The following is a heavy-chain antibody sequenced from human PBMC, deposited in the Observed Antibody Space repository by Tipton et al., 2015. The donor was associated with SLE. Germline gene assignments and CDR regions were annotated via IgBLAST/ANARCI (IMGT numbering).Heavy chain of an antibody. V-gene: IGHV3-64D*08. CDR2: ISSNGGST. CDR1: GFTFSSYA. J-gene: IGHJ3*02. Sequence: GSLRLSCSASGFTFSSYAMHWVRQAPGKGLEYVSAISSNGGSTYYADSVKGRFTISRDNSKNTLYLQMSSLRAEDTAVYYCVKGVPYYYDSSGYYYGDAFDIWVQVTMVTVSS. D-gene: IGHD3-22*01. CDR3: VKGVPYYYDSSGYYYGDAFDI.